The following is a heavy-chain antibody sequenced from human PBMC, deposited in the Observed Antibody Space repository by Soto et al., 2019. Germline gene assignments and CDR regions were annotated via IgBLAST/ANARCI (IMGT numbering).Heavy chain of an antibody. CDR1: GYTFGDNF. V-gene: IGHV1-2*02. J-gene: IGHJ6*02. Sequence: QVQLVQSGAEVKKSGASVKVSCKASGYTFGDNFIQWRQQAPGQGLEWLAWINPKTAATNYAKRFQDRVTLTSDTSFSTAYVELTRLRPDDTAVYYCARIKWGLDYYSGMDVWGQGTAVTVSS. CDR2: INPKTAAT. CDR3: ARIKWGLDYYSGMDV. D-gene: IGHD1-26*01.